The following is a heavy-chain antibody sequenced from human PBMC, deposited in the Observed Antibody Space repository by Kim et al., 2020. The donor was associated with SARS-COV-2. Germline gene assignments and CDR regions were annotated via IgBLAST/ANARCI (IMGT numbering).Heavy chain of an antibody. D-gene: IGHD5-18*01. CDR1: GYTFTSYA. V-gene: IGHV1-3*01. CDR2: INAGNGNT. Sequence: ASVKVSCKASGYTFTSYAMHWVRQAPGQRLEWMGWINAGNGNTKYSQKFQGRVTITRDTSASTAYMELSSLRSEDTAVYYCASGYSYGYHYYYYGMDVWGQGTTVTVSS. CDR3: ASGYSYGYHYYYYGMDV. J-gene: IGHJ6*02.